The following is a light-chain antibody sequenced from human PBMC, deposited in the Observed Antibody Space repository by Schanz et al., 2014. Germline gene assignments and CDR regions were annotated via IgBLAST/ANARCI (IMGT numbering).Light chain of an antibody. J-gene: IGKJ1*01. Sequence: EFVLTQSPATLSLSPGERATLSCRASQSVSSYLAWYQQKPGQAPSLLIYDASNRATGIPARFSGSGSGTDFTLTISSLEPEDFAVYYCQQYGSSPPRTFGQGTKVEIK. CDR3: QQYGSSPPRT. CDR1: QSVSSY. V-gene: IGKV3-11*01. CDR2: DAS.